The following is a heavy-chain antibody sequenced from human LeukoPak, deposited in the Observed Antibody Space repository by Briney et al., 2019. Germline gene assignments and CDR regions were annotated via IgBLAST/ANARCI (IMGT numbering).Heavy chain of an antibody. CDR1: GYTFTSYG. CDR2: ISAYNGNT. Sequence: ASVKVSCKASGYTFTSYGISWVRQAPGQGLEWMGWISAYNGNTNYAQKLQGRVTMTTDTSTSTAYMELRSLRSEDTAVYHCAREPFAYQLLLWGSRGNWFDPWGQGTLVTVSS. D-gene: IGHD2-2*01. J-gene: IGHJ5*02. CDR3: AREPFAYQLLLWGSRGNWFDP. V-gene: IGHV1-18*01.